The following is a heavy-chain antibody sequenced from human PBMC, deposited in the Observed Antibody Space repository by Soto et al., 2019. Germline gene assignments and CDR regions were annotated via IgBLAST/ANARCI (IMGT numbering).Heavy chain of an antibody. CDR1: GFTFSSYA. CDR3: AKDPIMITFGGVIVHDY. J-gene: IGHJ4*02. CDR2: LSGSGGST. V-gene: IGHV3-23*01. Sequence: EVQLLESGGGLVQPGGSLRLSCAASGFTFSSYAMSWVRQAPGKGLEWVSALSGSGGSTYYADSVKGRFTISRDNSKNTLYLQRNSLRAEDTAVYYCAKDPIMITFGGVIVHDYWGQGTLVTVSS. D-gene: IGHD3-16*02.